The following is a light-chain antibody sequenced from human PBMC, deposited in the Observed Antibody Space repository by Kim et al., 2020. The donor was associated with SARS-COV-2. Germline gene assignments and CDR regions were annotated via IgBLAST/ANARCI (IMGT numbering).Light chain of an antibody. CDR3: QQYDSFPIT. J-gene: IGKJ5*01. V-gene: IGKV1D-16*01. CDR2: AAS. Sequence: ASVGDRVTITCRASQGISSWLAWYQQKPAKAPKSLIYAASSLQSGVPSRFRGSGSGTDFTLTITSLQPEDFGTYYCQQYDSFPITFGQGTRLEIK. CDR1: QGISSW.